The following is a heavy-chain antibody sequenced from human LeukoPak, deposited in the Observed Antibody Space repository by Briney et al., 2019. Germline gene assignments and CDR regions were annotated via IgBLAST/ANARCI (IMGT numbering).Heavy chain of an antibody. Sequence: GESLKISFKSSGYSFTSYWIAWVRQMPGKGLEWMGIIYPGDSDTRYSPSFQGQVTISADKSISTAYLQWSSLKASDSAMYYCASRYDRFDYWGQGTLVTVSS. CDR3: ASRYDRFDY. J-gene: IGHJ4*02. CDR2: IYPGDSDT. D-gene: IGHD1-1*01. CDR1: GYSFTSYW. V-gene: IGHV5-51*01.